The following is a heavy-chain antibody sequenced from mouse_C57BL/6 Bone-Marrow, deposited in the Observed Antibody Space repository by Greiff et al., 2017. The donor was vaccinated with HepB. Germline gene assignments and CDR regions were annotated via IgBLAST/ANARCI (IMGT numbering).Heavy chain of an antibody. CDR1: GYTFTGYW. J-gene: IGHJ4*01. Sequence: VQLQQSGAELMKPGASVKLSCKATGYTFTGYWIEWVKQRPGHGLEWIGELLPGSGSTNYNEKFKGKATFTADTSSNTAYMQLSSLTTEDSAIYYCARGPIYYGSSSYAMDYWGQGTSVTVSS. V-gene: IGHV1-9*01. CDR2: LLPGSGST. CDR3: ARGPIYYGSSSYAMDY. D-gene: IGHD1-1*01.